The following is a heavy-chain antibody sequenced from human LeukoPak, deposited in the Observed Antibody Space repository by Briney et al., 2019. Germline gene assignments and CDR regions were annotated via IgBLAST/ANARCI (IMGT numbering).Heavy chain of an antibody. Sequence: SETLSLTCAVSGGSILTTNWWSWVRQPPGKGLEWIGEVHLSGASNYNPSLKSRVNMSIDKAKNQLSLELTSVTAADTAIYYCTRESGAFSPFGFWGQGTLVTVSS. V-gene: IGHV4-4*02. CDR2: VHLSGAS. D-gene: IGHD1-26*01. CDR1: GGSILTTNW. CDR3: TRESGAFSPFGF. J-gene: IGHJ4*02.